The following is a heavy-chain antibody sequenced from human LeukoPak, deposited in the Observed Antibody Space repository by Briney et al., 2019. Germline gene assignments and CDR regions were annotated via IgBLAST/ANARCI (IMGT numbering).Heavy chain of an antibody. V-gene: IGHV4-59*01. J-gene: IGHJ5*02. CDR3: ARAGTCSSTSCWVQWFDP. D-gene: IGHD2-2*01. Sequence: SETLSLTCAVYGGSFSGYYWSWIRQPPGKGLEWIGYIYDSGSTNYNPSLKSRVTISVDTSKNQFSLKLSSVTAEDTAVYYCARAGTCSSTSCWVQWFDPWGQGTLVTVSS. CDR2: IYDSGST. CDR1: GGSFSGYY.